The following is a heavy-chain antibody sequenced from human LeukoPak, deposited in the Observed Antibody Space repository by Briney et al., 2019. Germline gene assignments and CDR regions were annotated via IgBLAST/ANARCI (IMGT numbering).Heavy chain of an antibody. J-gene: IGHJ4*02. CDR3: AKDPTHYYDSSGYYYGGY. Sequence: GGSLRLSCTASGFTVRSHYMSWVRQAPAPGLHTVSAISGSGGSTYYADSVKGRFTISRDNSKSTLYLQMNSLRAEDTAVYYCAKDPTHYYDSSGYYYGGYWVQGTLVTVSS. CDR2: ISGSGGST. D-gene: IGHD3-22*01. V-gene: IGHV3-23*01. CDR1: GFTVRSHY.